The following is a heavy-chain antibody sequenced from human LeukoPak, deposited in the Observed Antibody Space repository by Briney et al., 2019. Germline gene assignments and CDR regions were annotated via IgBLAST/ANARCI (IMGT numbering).Heavy chain of an antibody. J-gene: IGHJ4*02. D-gene: IGHD3-9*01. CDR1: GFTFSSYG. CDR3: ARAVEYNILTGYGNLY. Sequence: GGSLRLSCAASGFTFSSYGMHWVRQAPGKGLEWVAVISYDGSNKYYADSVKGRFTISRDNSENTLYLQMNSLRAEDTAVYYCARAVEYNILTGYGNLYWGQGTLVTVSS. CDR2: ISYDGSNK. V-gene: IGHV3-30*03.